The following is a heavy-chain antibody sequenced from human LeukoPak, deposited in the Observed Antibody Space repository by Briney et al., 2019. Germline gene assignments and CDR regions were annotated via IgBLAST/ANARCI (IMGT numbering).Heavy chain of an antibody. D-gene: IGHD3-9*01. CDR1: GFTFDDYG. CDR2: INWNGGST. J-gene: IGHJ6*03. CDR3: ARDVGPRPHEVLRYFDWLTPDYYYYYMDV. Sequence: LPGGSLRLSCAASGFTFDDYGMSWVRQAPGKGLEWVSGINWNGGSTGYADSVKGRFTISRDNAKNSLYLQMNSLRAEDTALYYCARDVGPRPHEVLRYFDWLTPDYYYYYMDVWGKGTTVTVSS. V-gene: IGHV3-20*04.